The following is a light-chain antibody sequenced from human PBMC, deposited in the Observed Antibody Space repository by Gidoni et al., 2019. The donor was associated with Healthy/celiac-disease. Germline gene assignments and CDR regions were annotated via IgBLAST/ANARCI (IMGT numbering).Light chain of an antibody. CDR2: AAS. CDR1: QGISSY. J-gene: IGKJ4*01. Sequence: DSQLTQSPSFLSASVGDRVTITCCASQGISSYLACYQQKPGKAPKLLIYAASTLQSGVPSRFSGSGSGTEFTLTISSLQPEDFATYYCQQLNSYPLFGGGTKVEIK. CDR3: QQLNSYPL. V-gene: IGKV1-9*01.